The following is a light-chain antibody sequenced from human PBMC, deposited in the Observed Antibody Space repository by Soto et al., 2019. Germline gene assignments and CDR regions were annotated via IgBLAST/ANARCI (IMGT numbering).Light chain of an antibody. CDR3: QQYGSSPPYT. CDR2: GAS. Sequence: EIVLTQSPGTLSLSPGERATLSCRASQSVSSNYLAWYQQKPGQAPRLRIYGASSRATGIPDRFSGSGSGTDFTLTISRLEPEDFAVYYCQQYGSSPPYTFGQGTKLEIK. V-gene: IGKV3-20*01. J-gene: IGKJ2*01. CDR1: QSVSSNY.